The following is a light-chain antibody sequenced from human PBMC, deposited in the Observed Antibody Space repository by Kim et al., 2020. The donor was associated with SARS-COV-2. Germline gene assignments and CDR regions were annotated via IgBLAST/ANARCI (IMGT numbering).Light chain of an antibody. CDR2: QDN. CDR1: KLDYYH. Sequence: SYELTQPPSLSVSPGQTASITCSGDKLDYYHVSWYQQKSGQSPVVVIYQDNKRPSGIPERFSGSNSGDTATLTISATQPMDEADYYCLMWDSSTECVFGAGTKVIVL. CDR3: LMWDSSTECV. V-gene: IGLV3-1*01. J-gene: IGLJ1*01.